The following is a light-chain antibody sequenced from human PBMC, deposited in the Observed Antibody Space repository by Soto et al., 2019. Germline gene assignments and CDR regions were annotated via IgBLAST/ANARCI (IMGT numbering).Light chain of an antibody. CDR3: QQLNSYPIT. J-gene: IGKJ5*01. CDR1: QTISTY. V-gene: IGKV1-39*01. Sequence: DIQMTQSPSSLSASVGDRVTITCRASQTISTYLNWYQQKPGKAPRLLIYDASSLLSGVPSRFSGSGSGTDFTLTISSLQSEDFATYYCQQLNSYPITFGQGTRLEI. CDR2: DAS.